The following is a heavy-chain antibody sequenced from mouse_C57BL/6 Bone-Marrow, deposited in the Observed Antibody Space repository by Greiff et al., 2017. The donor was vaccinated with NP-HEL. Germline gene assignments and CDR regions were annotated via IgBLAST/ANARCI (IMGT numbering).Heavy chain of an antibody. CDR2: ISSGGDYI. CDR3: TRAPFTTVGGYFDV. V-gene: IGHV5-9-1*02. J-gene: IGHJ1*03. Sequence: EVQVVESGEGLVKPGGSLKLSCAASGFTFSSYAMSWVRQTPEKRLEWVAYISSGGDYIYYADTVKGRFTISRDNARNTLYLQMSSLKSEDTAMYYCTRAPFTTVGGYFDVWGTGTTVTVSS. D-gene: IGHD1-1*01. CDR1: GFTFSSYA.